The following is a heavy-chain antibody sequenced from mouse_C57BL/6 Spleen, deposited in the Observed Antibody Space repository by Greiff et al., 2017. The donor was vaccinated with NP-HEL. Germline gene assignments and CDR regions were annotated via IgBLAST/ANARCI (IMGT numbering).Heavy chain of an antibody. CDR3: ARWAFN. CDR1: GYAFSSSW. V-gene: IGHV1-82*01. J-gene: IGHJ2*01. CDR2: IYPGDGDT. Sequence: LEESGPELVKPGASVKISCKASGYAFSSSWMNWVKQRPGKGLEWIGRIYPGDGDTNYNGKFKGKATLTADKSSSTAYMQLSSLTSEDSAVYFCARWAFNWGQGTTLTVSS.